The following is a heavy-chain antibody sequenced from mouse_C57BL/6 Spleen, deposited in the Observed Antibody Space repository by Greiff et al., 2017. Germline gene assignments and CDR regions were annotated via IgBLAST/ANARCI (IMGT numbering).Heavy chain of an antibody. CDR3: ARHHILRGYFDV. CDR2: ISSGGSYT. Sequence: EVKLMESGGDLVKPGGSLKLSCAASGFTFSSYGMSWVRQTPDKRLEWVATISSGGSYTYYPDSVKGRFTISRDNAKNTLYLQMSSLKSEDTAMYYCARHHILRGYFDVWGTGTTVTVSS. D-gene: IGHD1-1*01. CDR1: GFTFSSYG. J-gene: IGHJ1*03. V-gene: IGHV5-6*01.